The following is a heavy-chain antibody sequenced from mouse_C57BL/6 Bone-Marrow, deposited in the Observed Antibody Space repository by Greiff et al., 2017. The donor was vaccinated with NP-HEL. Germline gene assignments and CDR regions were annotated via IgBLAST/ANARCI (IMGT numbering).Heavy chain of an antibody. D-gene: IGHD2-1*01. CDR1: EYEFPSHD. CDR2: INSDGGST. V-gene: IGHV5-2*01. J-gene: IGHJ4*01. Sequence: EVQGVESGGGLVQPGESLKLSCESNEYEFPSHDMSWVRKTPEKRLELVAAINSDGGSTYYPATMERRFIISRDNTKNTLYLQMSSLRSEDTALYYWASTMVTTYAMDYWGQGASVTAAS. CDR3: ASTMVTTYAMDY.